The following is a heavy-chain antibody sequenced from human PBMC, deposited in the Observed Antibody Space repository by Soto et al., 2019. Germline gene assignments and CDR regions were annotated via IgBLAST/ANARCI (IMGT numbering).Heavy chain of an antibody. CDR1: GGTFSSYA. V-gene: IGHV1-69*13. CDR2: IIPIFGTA. Sequence: ASVKVSCKASGGTFSSYAISWVRQAPGQGLEWMGGIIPIFGTANYAQKFQGRVTITADESTSTAYMELSSLRSEDTAVYYCARVRDSSGYSPRYYYYGMDVWGQGTTVTVSS. D-gene: IGHD3-22*01. CDR3: ARVRDSSGYSPRYYYYGMDV. J-gene: IGHJ6*02.